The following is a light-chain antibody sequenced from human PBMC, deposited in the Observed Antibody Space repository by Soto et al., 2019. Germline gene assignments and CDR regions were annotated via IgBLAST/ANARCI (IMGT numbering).Light chain of an antibody. CDR1: QASFTL. CDR3: QQFNSHPRT. CDR2: GAS. V-gene: IGKV1-9*01. Sequence: EIQFTKSPIFLAASVGDRAAISCRASQASFTLFAWYQQKPGKAPNLLIFGASTLQSGVPPRFSGSGSGTDFTLTISSLQPEDFATYYCQQFNSHPRTFGQGTKLEIK. J-gene: IGKJ2*01.